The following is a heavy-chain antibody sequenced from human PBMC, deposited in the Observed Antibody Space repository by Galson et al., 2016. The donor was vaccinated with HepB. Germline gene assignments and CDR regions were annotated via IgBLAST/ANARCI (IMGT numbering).Heavy chain of an antibody. J-gene: IGHJ4*02. D-gene: IGHD3-9*01. CDR3: ARGDDILTGYSVPYYFDY. V-gene: IGHV3-33*01. CDR1: GFTFSNYA. Sequence: SLRLSCAASGFTFSNYAMHWVRQAPGKGLEWVAVIWYDGSNKNYADSVKGRFTISRENSKNTLYLQMNSLRAEDTAVYYCARGDDILTGYSVPYYFDYWGLGTLVTVSS. CDR2: IWYDGSNK.